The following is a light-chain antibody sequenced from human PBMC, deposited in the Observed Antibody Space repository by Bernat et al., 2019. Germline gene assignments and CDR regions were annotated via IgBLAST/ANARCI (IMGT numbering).Light chain of an antibody. J-gene: IGKJ1*01. Sequence: DIQMTQSPSSLSASIGDRVTITCRASHDIGDFLAWFQQKPGRAPKSLIYTASILQSDIPSKFSGSAFGTDFTLTISGLQPEDFATYFCQQYYTYPPTFGQGTTVKIK. V-gene: IGKV1-16*02. CDR2: TAS. CDR3: QQYYTYPPT. CDR1: HDIGDF.